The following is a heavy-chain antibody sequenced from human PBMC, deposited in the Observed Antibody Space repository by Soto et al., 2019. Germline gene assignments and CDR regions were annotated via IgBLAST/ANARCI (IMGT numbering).Heavy chain of an antibody. D-gene: IGHD3-10*01. CDR2: ISAYNANT. Sequence: QVQLVQSGGEVKKPGASVKVSCKASGYTFTSYVISWVRQAPGQGLEWMGWISAYNANTNYAQKVEGRVVMTTDTSTSTAYMELRSLRSDATAVYYCARKPHGSSITMIRRGGAYYFDYWGQGTLVTVSS. V-gene: IGHV1-18*01. CDR3: ARKPHGSSITMIRRGGAYYFDY. J-gene: IGHJ4*02. CDR1: GYTFTSYV.